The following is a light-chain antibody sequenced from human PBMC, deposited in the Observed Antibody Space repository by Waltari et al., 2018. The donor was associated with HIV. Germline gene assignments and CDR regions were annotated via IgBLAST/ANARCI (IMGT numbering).Light chain of an antibody. J-gene: IGLJ2*01. V-gene: IGLV6-57*04. CDR1: GGNIASYY. CDR3: QSYYLNIVV. Sequence: NFILTQPHSVSESPGKTVTISCTRSGGNIASYYVQWYQQRPDSAPTTVIYEDTKRPSVFPDRFSGSIDRSSNSASLTISGLQTDDDAYDYCQSYYLNIVVFGEGTKLTVL. CDR2: EDT.